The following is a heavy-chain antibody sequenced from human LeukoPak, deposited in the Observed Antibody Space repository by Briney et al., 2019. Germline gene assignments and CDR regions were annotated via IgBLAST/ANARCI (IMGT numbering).Heavy chain of an antibody. D-gene: IGHD3-10*01. CDR2: INHSGRT. J-gene: IGHJ4*02. CDR1: GESFSDYY. V-gene: IGHV4-34*01. Sequence: SETLSLTCAVSGESFSDYYWTWIRQSPLKGLEWIGEINHSGRTYYNPSLKSRVTISVDTSKNQFSLMLTSMTAADAAVHYCARAQVLWFGKLSVPQSFDHWGQGTLVTVSS. CDR3: ARAQVLWFGKLSVPQSFDH.